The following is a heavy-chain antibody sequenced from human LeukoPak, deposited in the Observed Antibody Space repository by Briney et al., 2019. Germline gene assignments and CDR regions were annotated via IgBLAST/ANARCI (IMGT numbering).Heavy chain of an antibody. CDR3: ARGFQWHPKPNAFDI. V-gene: IGHV4-59*01. CDR2: TYYTGDT. D-gene: IGHD2-8*01. J-gene: IGHJ3*02. Sequence: SETLSLTCTLSGVSISSYYWSWIRLPPGKALEWIANTYYTGDTNYNPSLQSRVAISVDASKGQFSLNLGSVTAADTAVYYCARGFQWHPKPNAFDIWGQGTMVTVSS. CDR1: GVSISSYY.